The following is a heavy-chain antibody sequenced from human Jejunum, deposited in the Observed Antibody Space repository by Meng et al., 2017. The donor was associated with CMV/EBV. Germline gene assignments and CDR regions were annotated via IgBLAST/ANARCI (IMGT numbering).Heavy chain of an antibody. D-gene: IGHD2-2*01. Sequence: GFTFSRYAMTWVRQTPGKGLGWVSATSAIGGGTYYADSVKGRFTISRDNSKNTIYLQMNSLRVEDTAVYYCTKDGSTSWNSESDYWGQGTLVTVSS. V-gene: IGHV3-23*01. CDR3: TKDGSTSWNSESDY. CDR1: GFTFSRYA. CDR2: TSAIGGGT. J-gene: IGHJ4*02.